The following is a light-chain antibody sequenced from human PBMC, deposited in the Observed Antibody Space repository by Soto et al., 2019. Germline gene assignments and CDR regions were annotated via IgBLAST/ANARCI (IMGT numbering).Light chain of an antibody. V-gene: IGLV4-69*01. CDR2: LDSDGSH. J-gene: IGLJ3*02. Sequence: QPVLTQSPSASASLGASVKLTCTLSSGHSTYAIAWHQQQPEKGPRYLMKLDSDGSHSKGAGIPDRFSGSSTGAERYLTLSSLQSEHEADYCCQPWGTVPDWVFGGGTKLAVL. CDR1: SGHSTYA. CDR3: QPWGTVPDWV.